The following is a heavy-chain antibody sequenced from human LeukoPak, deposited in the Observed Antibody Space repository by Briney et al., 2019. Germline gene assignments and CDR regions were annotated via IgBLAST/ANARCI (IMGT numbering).Heavy chain of an antibody. CDR1: GYTFTSYY. V-gene: IGHV1-46*01. Sequence: ASVNVSCKASGYTFTSYYMHWVRQAPGQGLEWMGIINPSGGSTSYAQKFQGRVTMTRDMSTSTVYMELSSLRSEDTAVYYCASGQQLDYYYYYLDVWGKGTTVTVSS. CDR3: ASGQQLDYYYYYLDV. D-gene: IGHD6-13*01. CDR2: INPSGGST. J-gene: IGHJ6*03.